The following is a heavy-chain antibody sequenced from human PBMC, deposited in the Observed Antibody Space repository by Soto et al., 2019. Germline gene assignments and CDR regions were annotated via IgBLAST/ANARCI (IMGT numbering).Heavy chain of an antibody. CDR1: GFTFSGYS. CDR2: ISSSSSYI. Sequence: PGGSLRLSWAAFGFTFSGYSVNWVRQAPGKGLEWVSSISSSSSYIYYADSVKGRFTISRDNAKNSLYLQMNSLRAEDTAVYYCARDPGGYHYYYGMDVWGQGTTVTVSS. J-gene: IGHJ6*02. V-gene: IGHV3-21*01. D-gene: IGHD2-15*01. CDR3: ARDPGGYHYYYGMDV.